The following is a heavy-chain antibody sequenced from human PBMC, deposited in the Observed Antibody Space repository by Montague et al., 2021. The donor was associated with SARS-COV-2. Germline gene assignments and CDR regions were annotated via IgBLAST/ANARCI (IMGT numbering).Heavy chain of an antibody. CDR2: INHSGST. CDR1: GRSFSGYY. Sequence: SETLSPTCAVYGRSFSGYYWNWIRQPPGKGLEWIGEINHSGSTNYNPSLKSRLTISADTSKNQFSLKLTSVAAADTAVYYCARLRDGVVPAHILGVGPYYSYFDIDVWGQGTTVTVSS. V-gene: IGHV4-34*01. D-gene: IGHD3-10*01. CDR3: ARLRDGVVPAHILGVGPYYSYFDIDV. J-gene: IGHJ6*02.